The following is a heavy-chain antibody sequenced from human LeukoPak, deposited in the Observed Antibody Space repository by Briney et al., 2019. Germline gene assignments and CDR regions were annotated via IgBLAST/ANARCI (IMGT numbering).Heavy chain of an antibody. CDR1: GFTFCIYS. V-gene: IGHV3-48*04. CDR2: ISSSSSII. CDR3: AILPSKVLTTSFSDY. J-gene: IGHJ4*02. Sequence: GGSLRLSCAASGFTFCIYSMNWVRQAPGEGVEGVLYISSSSSIIYYADSVKGRFTISRDNAKNSLYLQMNSLRADDKAVYYCAILPSKVLTTSFSDYWGQGTLVTVSS. D-gene: IGHD3-22*01.